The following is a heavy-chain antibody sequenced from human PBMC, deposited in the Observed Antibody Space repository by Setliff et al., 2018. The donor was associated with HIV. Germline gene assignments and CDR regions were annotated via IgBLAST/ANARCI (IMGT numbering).Heavy chain of an antibody. V-gene: IGHV4-61*02. D-gene: IGHD6-13*01. Sequence: PSETLSLTCTVSGYSISSGYYWSWIRQPAGKGLEWIGRMYTSGSTNYNPSLQSRVTISVDTSKRQFSLKLSSVTAADTAVYYCAREERKAPAGSGYYYYGMDVWGQGTMVTVS. J-gene: IGHJ6*02. CDR1: GYSISSGYY. CDR3: AREERKAPAGSGYYYYGMDV. CDR2: MYTSGST.